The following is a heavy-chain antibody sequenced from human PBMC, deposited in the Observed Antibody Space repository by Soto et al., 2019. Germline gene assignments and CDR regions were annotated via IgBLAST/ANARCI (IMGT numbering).Heavy chain of an antibody. CDR3: ARDPDGYGDFGVVGL. CDR1: GGSISSGGYY. D-gene: IGHD4-17*01. CDR2: IYYSGST. J-gene: IGHJ2*01. Sequence: QVQLQESGPGLVKPSQTLSLTCTVSGGSISSGGYYWSWIRQHPGKGLEWIGYIYYSGSTYYNPSLKRRVTISVDTSKNQFSLKLSSVTAADTAVYYCARDPDGYGDFGVVGLWGRGTLVTVSS. V-gene: IGHV4-31*03.